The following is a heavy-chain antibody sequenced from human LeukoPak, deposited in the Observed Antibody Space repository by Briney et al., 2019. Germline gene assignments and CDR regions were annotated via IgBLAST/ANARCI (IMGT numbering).Heavy chain of an antibody. CDR3: AELGITMIGGV. D-gene: IGHD3-10*02. CDR2: ISYDGSNK. J-gene: IGHJ6*04. Sequence: GGSLRLSCVASGFTFSSYGMHWVRQAPGKGLEWVAVISYDGSNKYYADSVKGRFTISRDNAKNSLYLQMNSLRAEDTAVYYCAELGITMIGGVWGKGTTVTISS. CDR1: GFTFSSYG. V-gene: IGHV3-30*18.